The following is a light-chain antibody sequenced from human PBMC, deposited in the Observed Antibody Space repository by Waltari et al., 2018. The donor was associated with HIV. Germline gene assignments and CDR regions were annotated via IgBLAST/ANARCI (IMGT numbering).Light chain of an antibody. Sequence: NFILTQSHSVSESPGKTVTISCTRSSGGIGRTYLQWYQQRPGRAPDTVIYEDSQRPSGVPNRFSGSVDSSSNSASLTISGLKTEDEADYFCQSYDGTTVVFGGGTRLTVL. V-gene: IGLV6-57*03. CDR2: EDS. CDR3: QSYDGTTVV. J-gene: IGLJ2*01. CDR1: SGGIGRTY.